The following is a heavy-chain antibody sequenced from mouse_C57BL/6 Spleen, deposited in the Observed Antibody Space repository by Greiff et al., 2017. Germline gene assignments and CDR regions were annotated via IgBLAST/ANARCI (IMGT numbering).Heavy chain of an antibody. CDR3: ARGYAMDY. Sequence: VQLQQSGPELVKPGASVKMSCKASGYTFTDYYMHWVKQSHGKSLEWIGYINPNNGGTSYKQKLKGKATLTENKSSSTAYMELRSLTSEVSAVYYCARGYAMDYWGQGTSVTASS. V-gene: IGHV1-22*01. CDR1: GYTFTDYY. J-gene: IGHJ4*01. CDR2: INPNNGGT.